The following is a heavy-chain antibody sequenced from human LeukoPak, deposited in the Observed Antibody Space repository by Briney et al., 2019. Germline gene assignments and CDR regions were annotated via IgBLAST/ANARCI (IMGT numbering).Heavy chain of an antibody. J-gene: IGHJ4*02. CDR1: GFTFSSYA. D-gene: IGHD3-9*01. CDR2: ISGSGGST. CDR3: ARVIGSDYDILTGYYGPFDY. V-gene: IGHV3-23*01. Sequence: GGSLRLSCAASGFTFSSYAMSWVRQAPGKGLEWVSAISGSGGSTYYADSVKGRFTISRDNSKNTLYLQMNSLRAEDTAVYYCARVIGSDYDILTGYYGPFDYWGQGTLVTVSS.